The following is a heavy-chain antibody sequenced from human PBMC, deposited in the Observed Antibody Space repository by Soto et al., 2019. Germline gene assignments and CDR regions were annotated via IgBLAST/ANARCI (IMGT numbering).Heavy chain of an antibody. J-gene: IGHJ4*02. CDR3: ARHSTYVHKFFQY. CDR2: IYYTGTT. Sequence: PSETLSLTCTVSGVSISNHYWSLIRESPGKGLEWIGWIYYTGTTSYNPSLRSRLTISVDTSKNQVSLSLNSVTAADTAVYYCARHSTYVHKFFQYLGQGALVNVSS. D-gene: IGHD3-10*02. V-gene: IGHV4-59*11. CDR1: GVSISNHY.